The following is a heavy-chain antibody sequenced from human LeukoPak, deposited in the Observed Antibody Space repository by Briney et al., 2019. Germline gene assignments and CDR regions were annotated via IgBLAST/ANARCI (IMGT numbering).Heavy chain of an antibody. CDR2: INPNSGGT. Sequence: ASVKVSCKASGYTFTSYYMHWVRQAPGQGLEWMGRINPNSGGTNYAQKFQGRVTMTRDTSISTAYMELSRLRSDDTAVYYCARGDPSHYYYYYGMDVWGQGTTVTVSS. CDR1: GYTFTSYY. V-gene: IGHV1-2*06. J-gene: IGHJ6*02. CDR3: ARGDPSHYYYYYGMDV.